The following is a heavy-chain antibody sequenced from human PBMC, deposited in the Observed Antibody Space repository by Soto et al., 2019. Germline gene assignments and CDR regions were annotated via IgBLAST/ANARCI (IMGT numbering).Heavy chain of an antibody. V-gene: IGHV3-33*01. CDR2: IWYDGSNK. Sequence: GGSLRLSCAASGFTFSSYGMHWVRQAPGKGLEWVAVIWYDGSNKYYADSVKGRFTISRDNSKNTLYLQMNSLRAEDTAVYYCARGLYYDFWSGPPGGYYYGMDVWGQGTTVTV. D-gene: IGHD3-3*01. CDR1: GFTFSSYG. CDR3: ARGLYYDFWSGPPGGYYYGMDV. J-gene: IGHJ6*02.